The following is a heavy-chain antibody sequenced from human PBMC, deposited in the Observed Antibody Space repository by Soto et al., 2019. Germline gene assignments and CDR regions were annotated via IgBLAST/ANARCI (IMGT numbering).Heavy chain of an antibody. CDR2: ISGSGGST. Sequence: PGGSLRLSCAASGFTFSSYAMSWVRQAPGKGLEWVSAISGSGGSTYYADSVKGRFTISRDNSKNTLYLQMNSLRAEDTAVYYCAKDDYGSGSYYRDYWGQGTLVIVSS. CDR3: AKDDYGSGSYYRDY. CDR1: GFTFSSYA. D-gene: IGHD3-10*01. J-gene: IGHJ4*02. V-gene: IGHV3-23*01.